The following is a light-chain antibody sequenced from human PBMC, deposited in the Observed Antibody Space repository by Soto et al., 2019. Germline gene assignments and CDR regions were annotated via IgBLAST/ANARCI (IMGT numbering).Light chain of an antibody. V-gene: IGKV1-5*03. CDR2: KAS. Sequence: DIQMTQSPSTLSASVGDRVIITCRASQSISSWLAWYQQKPGKAPKLLIYKASSLESGVTSRFSGSGSGTEFTLTISSLQPDDFATYYCQHYNTYSTFGQGTKVEIK. CDR1: QSISSW. J-gene: IGKJ1*01. CDR3: QHYNTYST.